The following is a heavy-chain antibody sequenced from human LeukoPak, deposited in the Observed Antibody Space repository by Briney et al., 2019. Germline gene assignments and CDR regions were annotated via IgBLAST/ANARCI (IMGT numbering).Heavy chain of an antibody. CDR1: GYSFTSQD. CDR2: ISPDNGNA. D-gene: IGHD2-2*02. V-gene: IGHV1-3*03. J-gene: IGHJ4*02. Sequence: ASVKVSCKTSGYSFTSQDMHWVRQAPGQRLEWVGCISPDNGNAQYSQEFQGRVTITRDTSARTAYMELSSLRSEDMAVYYCTLYNYWGQGTLVTVSS. CDR3: TLYNY.